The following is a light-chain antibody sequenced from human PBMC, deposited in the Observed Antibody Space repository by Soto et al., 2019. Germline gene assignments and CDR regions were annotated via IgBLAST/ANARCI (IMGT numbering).Light chain of an antibody. CDR2: DTS. Sequence: EIGLTQSQATLSLSPGNRATLSCRASKSVSRYLAWYQQKPGQAPRLLNHDTSTRATGVPDTFSGSGSGTEFTLTISSLEPEDSAMYYCQQRFIWPPAFGAGTHVEIK. CDR3: QQRFIWPPA. J-gene: IGKJ4*01. V-gene: IGKV3-11*01. CDR1: KSVSRY.